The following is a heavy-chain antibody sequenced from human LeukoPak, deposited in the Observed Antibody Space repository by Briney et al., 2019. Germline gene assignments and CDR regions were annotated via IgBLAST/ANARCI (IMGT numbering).Heavy chain of an antibody. CDR1: GFIFSDYA. J-gene: IGHJ4*02. D-gene: IGHD6-6*01. V-gene: IGHV3-30*04. CDR3: ARPRHSSSFHSFDC. CDR2: VSYDGRNE. Sequence: GGSLRLSCAASGFIFSDYAMHWVRQAPGKGLEWVALVSYDGRNENYADSVKGRFTISRDTSKSTLYLQMNSLRGEDTAVYYCARPRHSSSFHSFDCWGQGTLVTVSS.